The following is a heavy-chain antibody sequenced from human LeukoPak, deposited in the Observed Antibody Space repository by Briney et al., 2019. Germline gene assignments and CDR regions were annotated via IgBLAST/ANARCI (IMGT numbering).Heavy chain of an antibody. D-gene: IGHD6-6*01. V-gene: IGHV1-46*01. J-gene: IGHJ4*02. CDR1: GYTFTSYY. CDR3: ATSLGQLVEKDY. CDR2: INPSGGST. Sequence: ASVTVSFTASGYTFTSYYMHWVRQAPGQGLEWMGIINPSGGSTSYAQKFQGRVTMTRDTSTSTVYMELSSLRSEDTAVYYCATSLGQLVEKDYWGQGTLVTVSS.